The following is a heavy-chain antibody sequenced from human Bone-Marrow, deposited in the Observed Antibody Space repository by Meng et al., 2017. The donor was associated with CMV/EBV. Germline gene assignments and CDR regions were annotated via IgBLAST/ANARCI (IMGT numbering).Heavy chain of an antibody. V-gene: IGHV1-2*02. J-gene: IGHJ5*02. D-gene: IGHD1-26*01. Sequence: ASVKVSCKASGYTFTGYYMHWVRQAPGQGLEWMGWINPNSGGTNYAQKFQGRVTMTRDTSISTAYMELSRLRSDYTAVYYCAREWELLVNWFDPWGQGTLVTVSS. CDR1: GYTFTGYY. CDR2: INPNSGGT. CDR3: AREWELLVNWFDP.